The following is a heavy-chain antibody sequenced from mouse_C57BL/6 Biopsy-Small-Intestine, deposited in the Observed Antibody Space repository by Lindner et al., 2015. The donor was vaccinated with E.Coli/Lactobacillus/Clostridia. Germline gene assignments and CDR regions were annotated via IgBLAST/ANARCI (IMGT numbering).Heavy chain of an antibody. CDR1: GYSFTGYY. CDR2: INPSTGGT. CDR3: ARDGRYAWYFDV. J-gene: IGHJ1*03. Sequence: VQLQESGPELVKPGASVKISCKASGYSFTGYYMNWVRQSPEKNLEWIGEINPSTGGTTYNQKFKAKATLTVDQSSSTAFMQLKSLTSEDSAVYYCARDGRYAWYFDVWGTGTTVTVSS. D-gene: IGHD2-14*01. V-gene: IGHV1-42*01.